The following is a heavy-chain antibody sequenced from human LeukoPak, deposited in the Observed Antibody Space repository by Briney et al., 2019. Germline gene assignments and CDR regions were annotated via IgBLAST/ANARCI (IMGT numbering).Heavy chain of an antibody. CDR3: ARAGGAYCGGDCYSGY. J-gene: IGHJ4*02. CDR1: GYTFTSYG. CDR2: IIAYTGNT. Sequence: ASVMVSFTASGYTFTSYGISWVRQAPGQGLEWRGWIIAYTGNTDCAQKLQGSVTMTTDTSTSTAYMELRSLRSDDTAVYYCARAGGAYCGGDCYSGYWGQGTLVTVSS. D-gene: IGHD2-21*02. V-gene: IGHV1-18*01.